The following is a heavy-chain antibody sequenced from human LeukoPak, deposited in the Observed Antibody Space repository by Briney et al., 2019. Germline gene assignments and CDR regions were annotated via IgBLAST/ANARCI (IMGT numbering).Heavy chain of an antibody. J-gene: IGHJ5*02. Sequence: GASVKVPCKASGYTFTSYDINWVRQATGQGLEWMGWMNPNSGNTGYAQKFQGRVTMTRNTSISTAYMELSSLRSEDTAVYYCARGYSSGWYGEYNWFDPWGQGTLVTVSS. CDR1: GYTFTSYD. D-gene: IGHD6-19*01. CDR2: MNPNSGNT. V-gene: IGHV1-8*01. CDR3: ARGYSSGWYGEYNWFDP.